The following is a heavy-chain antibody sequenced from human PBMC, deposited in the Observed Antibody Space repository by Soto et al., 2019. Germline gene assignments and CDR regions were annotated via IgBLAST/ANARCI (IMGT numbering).Heavy chain of an antibody. Sequence: EVQLVESGGGLVQPGGSLRLSCAASGLKVSSWMSWVRQAPGKGLEWVAMTTQDGSGRHYLDSLKGRFTISRDSAKNSMYLQMNSLTVEETAMYYGASLDTAVIKTGGYWGQGTQVTVSS. V-gene: IGHV3-7*01. J-gene: IGHJ4*02. CDR1: GLKVSSW. CDR3: ASLDTAVIKTGGY. CDR2: TTQDGSGR. D-gene: IGHD5-18*01.